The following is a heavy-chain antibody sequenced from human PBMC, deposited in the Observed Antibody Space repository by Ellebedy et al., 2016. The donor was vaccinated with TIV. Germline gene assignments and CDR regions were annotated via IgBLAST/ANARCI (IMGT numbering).Heavy chain of an antibody. CDR3: ARGEYYFDY. J-gene: IGHJ4*02. D-gene: IGHD3-10*01. CDR1: GFTFSNSW. V-gene: IGHV3-7*03. CDR2: IKEDGSEK. Sequence: PGGSLRLSCAASGFTFSNSWMSWVRQAPGKGLEWVANIKEDGSEKYFVDSVKGRFTISRDNAKNSLYLQMNSLRAEDTAVYYCARGEYYFDYWGQGTLVTVSS.